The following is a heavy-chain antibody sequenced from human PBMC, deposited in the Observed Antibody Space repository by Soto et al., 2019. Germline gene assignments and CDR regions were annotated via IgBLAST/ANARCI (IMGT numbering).Heavy chain of an antibody. CDR3: ARFYCSGGSCYGSGYYYGMDV. D-gene: IGHD2-15*01. V-gene: IGHV1-8*01. CDR2: MNPNSGNT. J-gene: IGHJ6*02. CDR1: GYTFTNYD. Sequence: QVQLVQSGAEVKKPGASVKVSCKASGYTFTNYDINWVRQATGQGLEWMGWMNPNSGNTGYAEKFQGRVTMTRNTSISTAYMELGSLRSEDTAVYYCARFYCSGGSCYGSGYYYGMDVWGQGTTVTVSS.